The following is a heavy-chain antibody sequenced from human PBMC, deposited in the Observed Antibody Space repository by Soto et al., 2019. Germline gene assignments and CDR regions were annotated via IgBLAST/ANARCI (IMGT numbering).Heavy chain of an antibody. J-gene: IGHJ4*02. CDR3: ATRPNYYISGVYYFDY. CDR1: GYIFTELS. CDR2: FDPEDGET. D-gene: IGHD3-10*01. V-gene: IGHV1-24*01. Sequence: GASVKVSCKVSGYIFTELSMHWVRQAPGKGLEWMGGFDPEDGETIYAQKLQGRVTMTEDTSTDTAYMELSSLRSEDTAMYYCATRPNYYISGVYYFDYWGQGTLVTVSS.